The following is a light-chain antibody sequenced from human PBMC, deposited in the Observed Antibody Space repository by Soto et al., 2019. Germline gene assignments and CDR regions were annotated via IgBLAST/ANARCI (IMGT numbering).Light chain of an antibody. CDR1: SSDVGSYNL. V-gene: IGLV2-23*03. J-gene: IGLJ1*01. CDR3: CSYAGSSTFYYV. CDR2: EGS. Sequence: QSALTQPASVSGSPGQSITISCTGTSSDVGSYNLGSWYQQHPGKAPKLMSYEGSKRPSGVSNRFSGSKSGNTASLTISGLQAEDEADYYCCSYAGSSTFYYVFGTGTKLTVL.